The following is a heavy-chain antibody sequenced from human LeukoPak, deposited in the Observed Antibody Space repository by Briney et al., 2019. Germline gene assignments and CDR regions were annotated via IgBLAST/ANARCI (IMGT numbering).Heavy chain of an antibody. J-gene: IGHJ4*02. CDR2: ISGSDGST. CDR1: GFTFNSYW. Sequence: GGSLRLSCAASGFTFNSYWMNWVRQAPGKGLEWVSDISGSDGSTYYADSVKGRFTISRDNSKNTLYLQMNSLRAEDTAVYYCAKSRSIITPYYFDYWGQGTLVTVSS. V-gene: IGHV3-23*01. D-gene: IGHD3-22*01. CDR3: AKSRSIITPYYFDY.